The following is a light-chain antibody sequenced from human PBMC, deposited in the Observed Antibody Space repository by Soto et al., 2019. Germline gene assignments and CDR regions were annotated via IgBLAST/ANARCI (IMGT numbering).Light chain of an antibody. V-gene: IGKV3-20*01. CDR3: QQYGDSPVT. CDR1: QSVSSNY. Sequence: EIVLTQSPATLSLSPGERATLSCRASQSVSSNYLAWYQQRPGQTPRLLIYGASSRATGIPDRLTGSGSGTDFTLTISRLEPEDFAVYSCQQYGDSPVTFGGGTNVEI. J-gene: IGKJ4*01. CDR2: GAS.